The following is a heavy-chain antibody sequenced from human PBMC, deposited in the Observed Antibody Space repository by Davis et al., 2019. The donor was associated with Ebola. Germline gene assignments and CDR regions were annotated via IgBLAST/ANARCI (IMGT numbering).Heavy chain of an antibody. CDR2: ISSSSSTI. V-gene: IGHV3-48*02. CDR1: GFTFSSYS. J-gene: IGHJ6*04. Sequence: PGGSLRLSCAASGFTFSSYSMNWVCQAPGKGLEWVSYISSSSSTIYYADSVKGRFTISRDNAKNSLYLQMNSLRDEDTAVYYCARSWLSPYYYYGMDVWGKGTTVTVSS. D-gene: IGHD3-9*01. CDR3: ARSWLSPYYYYGMDV.